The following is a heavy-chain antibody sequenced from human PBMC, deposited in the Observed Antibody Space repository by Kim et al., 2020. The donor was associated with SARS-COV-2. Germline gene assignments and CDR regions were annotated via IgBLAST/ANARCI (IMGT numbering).Heavy chain of an antibody. V-gene: IGHV3-23*01. CDR3: VSALVALPHCSSTSCYKEGASVPQFFVDY. D-gene: IGHD2-2*02. CDR1: GFTFSSYA. Sequence: GGSLRLSCAASGFTFSSYAMSWVRQAPGKGLEWVSAISGSGGSTYYADSVKGRFTISRDNSKNTLYLQMNSLRAEDTAVYYCVSALVALPHCSSTSCYKEGASVPQFFVDYWGQGTLVTVSS. J-gene: IGHJ4*02. CDR2: ISGSGGST.